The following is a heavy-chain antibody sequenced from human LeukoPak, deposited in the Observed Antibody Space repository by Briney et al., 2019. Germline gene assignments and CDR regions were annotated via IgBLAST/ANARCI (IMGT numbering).Heavy chain of an antibody. V-gene: IGHV5-51*01. J-gene: IGHJ4*02. CDR2: IYPGDSDA. D-gene: IGHD5-18*01. CDR3: ARQGTGYSYGPVDY. Sequence: GESLKISCKGSGYSFTNYWIGWVRQMPGKGLKWMGIIYPGDSDARYSPSFQGQVTISADKSISTAYLQWSSLKASDTAIYYCARQGTGYSYGPVDYWGQRTLVTVSS. CDR1: GYSFTNYW.